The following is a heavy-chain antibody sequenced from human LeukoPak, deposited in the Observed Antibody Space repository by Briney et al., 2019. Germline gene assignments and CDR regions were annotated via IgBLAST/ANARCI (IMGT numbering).Heavy chain of an antibody. J-gene: IGHJ5*02. Sequence: ASVKVSCKASGYTFTSYYMHWVRQAPGQGLEWMGIINPSGGSTSYAQKFQGRVTMTRDMSTSTVYMELSSLRSEDTAVYYCARRGVVGATLSNWFDPWGQGTLVTVSS. CDR1: GYTFTSYY. CDR3: ARRGVVGATLSNWFDP. CDR2: INPSGGST. D-gene: IGHD1-26*01. V-gene: IGHV1-46*01.